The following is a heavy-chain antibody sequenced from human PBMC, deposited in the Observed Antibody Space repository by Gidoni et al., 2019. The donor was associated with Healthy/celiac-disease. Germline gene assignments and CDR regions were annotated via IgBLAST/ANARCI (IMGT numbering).Heavy chain of an antibody. J-gene: IGHJ3*02. CDR2: IYHFGCT. V-gene: IGHV4-4*02. D-gene: IGHD2-15*01. CDR1: GRSISSSNW. Sequence: QLLLQSSRPGLVQPSGTPLTSCAVSGRSISSSNWWSWVRQPPGKGLEWIGEIYHFGCTNYNPTLKRRVTIAVDKSKNQFSQKLSAVTGADTAVYYCAREVLYGGTGDAFDIWGQGTMVTVSS. CDR3: AREVLYGGTGDAFDI.